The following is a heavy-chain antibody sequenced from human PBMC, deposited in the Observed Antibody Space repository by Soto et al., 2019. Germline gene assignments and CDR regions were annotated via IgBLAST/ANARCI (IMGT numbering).Heavy chain of an antibody. J-gene: IGHJ3*02. CDR3: ATDLGYCSCGSCYAGRFAFDI. D-gene: IGHD2-15*01. CDR2: FDPEDGET. Sequence: GASVKVSCKVSGYTLTELSMHWVRQAPGKGLEWMGGFDPEDGETIYAQKFQGRVTMTDDTSTDTAYMELSSLRSEYTAVYYCATDLGYCSCGSCYAGRFAFDIWGQGTMVIGSS. V-gene: IGHV1-24*01. CDR1: GYTLTELS.